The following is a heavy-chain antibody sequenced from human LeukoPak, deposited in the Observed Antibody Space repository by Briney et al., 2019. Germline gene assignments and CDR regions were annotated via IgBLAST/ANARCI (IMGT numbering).Heavy chain of an antibody. D-gene: IGHD1-1*01. Sequence: PSETLSLTCAVYGGSFSTYYWSWIRQSPGKGLEWIAEINHRGDTNYNPSVKSRVTISVDTSKNQYSLKVRSLTAADTAVYYCARGPTISETGYFDFWGQGTLVTVSS. CDR1: GGSFSTYY. V-gene: IGHV4-34*01. CDR3: ARGPTISETGYFDF. J-gene: IGHJ4*03. CDR2: INHRGDT.